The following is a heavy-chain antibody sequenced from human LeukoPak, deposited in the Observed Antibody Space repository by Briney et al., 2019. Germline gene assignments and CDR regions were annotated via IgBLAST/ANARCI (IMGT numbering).Heavy chain of an antibody. D-gene: IGHD5-12*01. CDR1: GYTFTSYG. CDR2: ISAYNGNT. Sequence: GASVKASCKASGYTFTSYGISWVRQAPGQGLEWMGWISAYNGNTNYAQKLQGRVTMTTDTSTSTAYMELSSLRSEDTAVYYCARGSIYGGSTGHFDYWGQGTLVTVSS. J-gene: IGHJ4*02. V-gene: IGHV1-18*01. CDR3: ARGSIYGGSTGHFDY.